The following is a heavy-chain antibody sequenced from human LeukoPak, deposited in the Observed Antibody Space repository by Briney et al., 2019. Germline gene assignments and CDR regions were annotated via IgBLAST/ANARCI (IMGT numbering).Heavy chain of an antibody. CDR2: IYTSGST. CDR3: ARRGGDGCKPPGWYFDL. CDR1: GGSICSYY. D-gene: IGHD5-24*01. V-gene: IGHV4-4*09. J-gene: IGHJ2*01. Sequence: PSETLSLTCTVSGGSICSYYWSWIRQPPGKGLEWIGYIYTSGSTNYNPSLKSRVTISVDTSKNQFSLKLSSVTAADTAVYYCARRGGDGCKPPGWYFDLWGRGTLVTVSS.